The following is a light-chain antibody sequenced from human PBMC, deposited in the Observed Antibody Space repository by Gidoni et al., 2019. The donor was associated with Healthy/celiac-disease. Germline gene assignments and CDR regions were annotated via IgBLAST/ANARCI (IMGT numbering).Light chain of an antibody. CDR3: QQYYSTPLT. J-gene: IGKJ4*01. Sequence: DIVMTQSPDSLAVSLGERATINCKSSQSVLYSSNNKNYLAWYQQKPGQHPKLLIYWASTRESGVPDRFSGSGSGTDFTLTISSLQAEDVAVYYCQQYYSTPLTCGGGTKVEIK. V-gene: IGKV4-1*01. CDR2: WAS. CDR1: QSVLYSSNNKNY.